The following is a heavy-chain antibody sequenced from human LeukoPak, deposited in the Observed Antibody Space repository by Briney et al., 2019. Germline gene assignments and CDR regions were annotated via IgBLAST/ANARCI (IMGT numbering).Heavy chain of an antibody. J-gene: IGHJ4*02. V-gene: IGHV3-21*01. CDR1: GFTFSSYS. D-gene: IGHD3-22*01. CDR2: ISSSSSYI. Sequence: GGSLRLSCAASGFTFSSYSMNWVRQAPGKGLEWVSSISSSSSYIYYADSVKGRFTISRDNAKNSLYLQMNSLRAEDTAVYYCARAEDYYDSSGYSYYFDYWGQGTLVTVSS. CDR3: ARAEDYYDSSGYSYYFDY.